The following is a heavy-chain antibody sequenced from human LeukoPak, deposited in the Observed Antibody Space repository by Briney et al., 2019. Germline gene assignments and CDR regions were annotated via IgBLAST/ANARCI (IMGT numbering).Heavy chain of an antibody. J-gene: IGHJ4*02. CDR2: IYYSGST. Sequence: SETLSLTCTVSGGSISSYYWSWIRQPPGKGLEWIGYIYYSGSTNYNPSLKSRVTISVDTSKNQFSLKLSSVTAADTTVYYCARDVSGSWYALDYWGQGTLVTVSS. CDR1: GGSISSYY. CDR3: ARDVSGSWYALDY. D-gene: IGHD6-13*01. V-gene: IGHV4-59*12.